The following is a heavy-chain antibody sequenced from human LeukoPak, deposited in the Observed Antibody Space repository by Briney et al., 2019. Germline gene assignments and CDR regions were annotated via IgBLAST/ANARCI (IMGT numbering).Heavy chain of an antibody. CDR2: ISSSSSYI. CDR1: GFTFSSYS. J-gene: IGHJ6*03. CDR3: ARDLLGSAMDV. Sequence: GGSVILSCAASGFTFSSYSMNWVRQAPGKGLEWVSSISSSSSYIYYADSVKGRFTISRDNAKNSLYLQMNSLRAEDTAVYYCARDLLGSAMDVWGKGTTVTVSS. V-gene: IGHV3-21*01. D-gene: IGHD7-27*01.